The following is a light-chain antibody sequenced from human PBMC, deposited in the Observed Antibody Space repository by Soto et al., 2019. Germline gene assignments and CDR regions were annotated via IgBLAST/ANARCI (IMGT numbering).Light chain of an antibody. Sequence: QSALTQPASVSGSTGQSITISCTGTSSDVGGCNSVSWYQQHPGKAPKLMIYEVSNRPSGVSNRFSGSKSGNTASLTSSGRQAEDEADYYCSSYTSSSTLVFGGGTKLTV. V-gene: IGLV2-14*01. CDR2: EVS. CDR1: SSDVGGCNS. CDR3: SSYTSSSTLV. J-gene: IGLJ2*01.